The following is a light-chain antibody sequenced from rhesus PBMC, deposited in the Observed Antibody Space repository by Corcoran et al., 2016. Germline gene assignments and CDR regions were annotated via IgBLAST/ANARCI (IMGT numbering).Light chain of an antibody. CDR2: EVT. CDR1: SSDIRDYNY. J-gene: IGLJ1*01. CDR3: CSYAGSYNYI. Sequence: QAALTQPRSVSGSPGQSVTISCTGTSSDIRDYNYFSWYQQHPDTAPKLIIYEVTKRPSGVSDRFSGSKSGSTASLTISGLKAEDEADYFCCSYAGSYNYIFDVGTRLTVL. V-gene: IGLV2-32*01.